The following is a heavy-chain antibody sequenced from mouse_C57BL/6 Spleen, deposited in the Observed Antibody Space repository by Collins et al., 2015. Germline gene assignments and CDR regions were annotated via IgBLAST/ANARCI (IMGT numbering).Heavy chain of an antibody. D-gene: IGHD1-1*01. V-gene: IGHV1-12*01. CDR2: GNGDT. J-gene: IGHJ3*01. CDR3: ARSKLYYYGNPPPFTY. Sequence: GNGDTSYNQKFKDKATLTVDKSSSTAFMQLSSLTSEDSAVYFCARSKLYYYGNPPPFTYWGQGTLVTVSA.